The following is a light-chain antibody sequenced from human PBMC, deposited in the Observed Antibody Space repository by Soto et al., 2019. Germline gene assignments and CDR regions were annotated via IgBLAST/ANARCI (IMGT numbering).Light chain of an antibody. Sequence: DLHMPQSPSTLSASVGDRVTITCRASQSISIWLACYQQKPGKAPNLLIYKTSSLESGLTSRFSGSGSGTEFTLTISSPQPDACATSYCQPYNDYSWTFGQGTNVEIK. CDR1: QSISIW. CDR2: KTS. CDR3: QPYNDYSWT. J-gene: IGKJ1*01. V-gene: IGKV1-5*03.